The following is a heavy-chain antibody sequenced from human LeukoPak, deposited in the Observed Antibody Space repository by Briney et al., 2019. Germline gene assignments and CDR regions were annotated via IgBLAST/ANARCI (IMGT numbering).Heavy chain of an antibody. V-gene: IGHV6-1*01. CDR3: ARDLSGGLGRVGATDGALNWFDP. J-gene: IGHJ5*02. CDR1: GDSVSSNSAA. CDR2: TYYRSKWYN. D-gene: IGHD1-26*01. Sequence: SQTLSLTCAISGDSVSSNSAAWNWIRQSPSRGLEWLGRTYYRSKWYNDYAVSVKSRITINPDTSKNQFSQQLNSVTPEDTAVYYCARDLSGGLGRVGATDGALNWFDPWGQGTLVTVSS.